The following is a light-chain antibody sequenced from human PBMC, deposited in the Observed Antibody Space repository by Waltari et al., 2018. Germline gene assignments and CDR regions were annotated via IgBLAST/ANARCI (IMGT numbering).Light chain of an antibody. CDR3: MQGTHWPQT. V-gene: IGKV2-30*02. Sequence: DVLLTQSPVSLPVTLGQPVSMSCNSSQSLAHSDGNTYLNWFHQRPGQSPRRLISKVSRRDSGVPERFSGSGSGTDFTLRISRVAAEDVGVYYCMQGTHWPQTFGQGTKVEIK. J-gene: IGKJ1*01. CDR1: QSLAHSDGNTY. CDR2: KVS.